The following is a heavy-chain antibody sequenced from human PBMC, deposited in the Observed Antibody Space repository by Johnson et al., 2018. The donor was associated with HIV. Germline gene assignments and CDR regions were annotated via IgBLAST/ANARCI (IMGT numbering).Heavy chain of an antibody. CDR3: ARSKDCSGGSCPDAFDI. V-gene: IGHV3-30*03. D-gene: IGHD2-15*01. CDR2: ISYDGSNT. CDR1: GFTFSSSD. Sequence: QVQLVESGGGLVQPGGSLRLSCEASGFTFSSSDMHWVRQAPGKGLEWVAVISYDGSNTYYADSVKGRFTISRDNSKNTLYLQMNSLRAEDTAVYYCARSKDCSGGSCPDAFDIWGQGTMLIVSS. J-gene: IGHJ3*02.